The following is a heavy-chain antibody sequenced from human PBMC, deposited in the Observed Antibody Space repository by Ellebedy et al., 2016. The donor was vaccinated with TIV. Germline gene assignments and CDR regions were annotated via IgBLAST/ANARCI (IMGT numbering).Heavy chain of an antibody. CDR3: ARDRDYGTFDY. CDR2: INAGNGNT. D-gene: IGHD4-17*01. Sequence: AASVKVSCKASGYTFTSYAMHWVRQAPGQRLEWMGWINAGNGNTKYSQKFQGRVTITRDTSASTADMELSSLRSEDTAVYYCARDRDYGTFDYWGQGTLVTVSS. CDR1: GYTFTSYA. V-gene: IGHV1-3*01. J-gene: IGHJ4*02.